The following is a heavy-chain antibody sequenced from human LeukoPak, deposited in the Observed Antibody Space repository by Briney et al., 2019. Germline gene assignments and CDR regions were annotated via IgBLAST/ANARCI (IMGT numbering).Heavy chain of an antibody. CDR1: GFTFSSYS. J-gene: IGHJ6*02. CDR3: AREALVTSIYYYYYGMDV. D-gene: IGHD3-9*01. Sequence: GGSLRLSCAASGFTFSSYSMNWVRQAPGKGLEWVANIKQDGSEKYYVDSVKGRFTISRDNAKNSLYLQMNSLRAEDTAVYYCAREALVTSIYYYYYGMDVWGQGTTVTVSS. CDR2: IKQDGSEK. V-gene: IGHV3-7*01.